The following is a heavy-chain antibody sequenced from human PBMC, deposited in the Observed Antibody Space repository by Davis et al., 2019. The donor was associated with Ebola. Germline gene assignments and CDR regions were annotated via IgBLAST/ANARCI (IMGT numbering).Heavy chain of an antibody. Sequence: SETLSLTCTVSGGSISSHYWSWIRQPPGKGLEWIGSIYYSGSTYYNPSLKSRVTISVDTSKNQFSLKLSSVTAADTAVYYCARLPGYCTNGVCYTGEIDYWGQGTLVTVSS. CDR1: GGSISSHY. J-gene: IGHJ4*02. CDR3: ARLPGYCTNGVCYTGEIDY. V-gene: IGHV4-39*01. CDR2: IYYSGST. D-gene: IGHD2-8*01.